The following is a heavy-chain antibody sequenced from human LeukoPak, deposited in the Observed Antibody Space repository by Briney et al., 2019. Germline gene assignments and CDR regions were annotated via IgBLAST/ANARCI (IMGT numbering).Heavy chain of an antibody. Sequence: GGSLRLSCAASGFTFSSYGMHWVRQAPGKGLEWVAFIRYDGSNKYYADSVKGRFTISRDNSKNTLYLQMNSLRAEDTAVYYCARDHASYYYDSSGSNMDVWGKGTTVTVSS. CDR2: IRYDGSNK. CDR1: GFTFSSYG. J-gene: IGHJ6*03. V-gene: IGHV3-30*02. CDR3: ARDHASYYYDSSGSNMDV. D-gene: IGHD3-22*01.